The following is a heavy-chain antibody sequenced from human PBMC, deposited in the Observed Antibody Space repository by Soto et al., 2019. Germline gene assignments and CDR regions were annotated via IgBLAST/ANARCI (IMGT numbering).Heavy chain of an antibody. Sequence: EVQVLESGGGLVHPGGSLRLSCAASGFAFRIYAMNWVRQAPGKGLEWVSGISASGDNTYYADSVKGRFTISRDNSKNTVFLQMNSLRAEDAALYYCAKGATGSLPYYGMDVWGRGSTVTVSS. CDR2: ISASGDNT. V-gene: IGHV3-23*01. D-gene: IGHD1-26*01. CDR3: AKGATGSLPYYGMDV. CDR1: GFAFRIYA. J-gene: IGHJ6*02.